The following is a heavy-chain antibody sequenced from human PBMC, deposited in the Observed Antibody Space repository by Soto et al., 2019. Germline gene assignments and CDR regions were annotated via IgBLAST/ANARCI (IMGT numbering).Heavy chain of an antibody. V-gene: IGHV3-23*01. Sequence: EVQLLESGGCLVQPGGSLRLSCAASGFTFGSYAMSWVRQAPGKGLEWVSAISGSGGSTYYADSVKGRFTISRDNSKNTLYLQMNSLRTEDTAVYYCAKALLPGVVPAAIDYWGQGTLVTVSS. CDR3: AKALLPGVVPAAIDY. CDR1: GFTFGSYA. CDR2: ISGSGGST. J-gene: IGHJ4*02. D-gene: IGHD2-2*01.